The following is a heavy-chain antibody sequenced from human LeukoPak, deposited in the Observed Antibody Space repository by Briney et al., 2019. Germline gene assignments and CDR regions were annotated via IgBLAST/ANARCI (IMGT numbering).Heavy chain of an antibody. V-gene: IGHV4-59*01. D-gene: IGHD3-10*01. CDR2: IYYSRST. CDR1: GGSISSYY. J-gene: IGHJ6*02. CDR3: ARVSMVRGVLLDV. Sequence: PSETLSLTCTVSGGSISSYYWSWIRQPPGKGLEWMGYIYYSRSTNYNPSLKSRVTISVDTSKNQFSLKLSSVTAADTAVYYCARVSMVRGVLLDVWGQGTTVTVSS.